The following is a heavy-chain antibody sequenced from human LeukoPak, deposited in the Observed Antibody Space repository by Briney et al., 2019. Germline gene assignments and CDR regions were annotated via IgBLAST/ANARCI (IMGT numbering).Heavy chain of an antibody. D-gene: IGHD5-24*01. CDR2: ISSSSSYI. CDR1: GFTFSSYG. Sequence: GGSLRLSCAASGFTFSSYGMNWVRQAPGKGLEWVSSISSSSSYIYYADSVKGRFTISRDNAKNSLYLQMNSLRAEDTAVYYCAREMATGPFDYWGQGTLVTVSS. V-gene: IGHV3-21*01. J-gene: IGHJ4*02. CDR3: AREMATGPFDY.